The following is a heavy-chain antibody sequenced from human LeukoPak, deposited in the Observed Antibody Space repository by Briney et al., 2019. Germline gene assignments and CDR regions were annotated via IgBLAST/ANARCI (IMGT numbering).Heavy chain of an antibody. CDR1: GFTFSSYA. CDR3: AKESIVLMVYADGSFDY. Sequence: QPGGSLRLSCAASGFTFSSYAMSWVRQAPGKGLEWVSAISGSGGSTYYADSVKGRFTISRDNSKNTLYLQMNSLRAEDTAVYYCAKESIVLMVYADGSFDYWGQGTLVTVSS. D-gene: IGHD2-8*01. J-gene: IGHJ4*02. CDR2: ISGSGGST. V-gene: IGHV3-23*01.